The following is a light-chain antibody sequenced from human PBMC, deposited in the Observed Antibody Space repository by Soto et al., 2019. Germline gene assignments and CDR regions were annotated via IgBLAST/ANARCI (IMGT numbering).Light chain of an antibody. CDR1: QNINNY. CDR2: KAS. J-gene: IGKJ2*01. CDR3: QQSFATPFT. V-gene: IGKV1-39*01. Sequence: DILLTQSPSSLSASVGDRVTITCRSSQNINNYLNWYRQRPGKAPDLAIYKASDFQSWVPARFSGGGSGTDFTLTINGLQPEDFATYYCQQSFATPFTFGQGTTLE.